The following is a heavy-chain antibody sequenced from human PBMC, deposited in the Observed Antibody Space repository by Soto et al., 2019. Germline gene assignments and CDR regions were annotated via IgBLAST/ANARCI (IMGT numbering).Heavy chain of an antibody. CDR2: IYYSGNT. J-gene: IGHJ4*02. Sequence: QVQLQESGPGLVKPSQTLSLTCTVSGGPFNERGPSWTGFPSLPGKGLEWIGFIYYSGNTYYRPSLESRLTMSIDTSSNQFSLKLTSVTAADTAVYFCARASCSSSTCYAPRLGFDSWGQGTLVTVSS. D-gene: IGHD2-2*01. V-gene: IGHV4-31*03. CDR3: ARASCSSSTCYAPRLGFDS. CDR1: GGPFNERGPS.